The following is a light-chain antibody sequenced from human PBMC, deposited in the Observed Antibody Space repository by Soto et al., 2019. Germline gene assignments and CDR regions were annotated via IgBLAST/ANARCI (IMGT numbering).Light chain of an antibody. CDR1: SSDIGSYNY. Sequence: QSALTQPASVSGSPGQSITISCTGTSSDIGSYNYVSWYQQHPGRAPKLIIYDVSKRPSGVSTRFSGSKSDNTASLTISGLQAEDEADYYCSSYATSSTVVFGGGTKVTVL. CDR2: DVS. J-gene: IGLJ2*01. V-gene: IGLV2-14*03. CDR3: SSYATSSTVV.